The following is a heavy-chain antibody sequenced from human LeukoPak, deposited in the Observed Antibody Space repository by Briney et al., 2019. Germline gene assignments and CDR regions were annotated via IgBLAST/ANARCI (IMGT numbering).Heavy chain of an antibody. V-gene: IGHV4-59*08. CDR1: GFSISSYY. Sequence: KPSETLSLTCPVSGFSISSYYWSWIRQPPGKGLEWIGYIYYSGSTNYNPSLKIRVTISVDTSKNQFSRKLSSVTAADTAVYYCARHGSDFPFDPWGQGTLVTVSS. CDR2: IYYSGST. J-gene: IGHJ5*02. CDR3: ARHGSDFPFDP. D-gene: IGHD3-10*01.